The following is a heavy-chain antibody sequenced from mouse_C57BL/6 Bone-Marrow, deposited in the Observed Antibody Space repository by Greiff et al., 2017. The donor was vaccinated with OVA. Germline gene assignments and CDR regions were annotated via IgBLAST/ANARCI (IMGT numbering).Heavy chain of an antibody. V-gene: IGHV1-85*01. J-gene: IGHJ3*01. D-gene: IGHD1-1*01. Sequence: QVQLQQSGPELVKPGASVKLSCKASGYTFTSYDINWVKQRPGQGLEWIGWLYPRDGSTKYNEKCKGKATLTVDPSSGTAYRELHSLTSEDSAVYFCAREDYGSSYGAWFAYWGQGTLVTVSA. CDR3: AREDYGSSYGAWFAY. CDR2: LYPRDGST. CDR1: GYTFTSYD.